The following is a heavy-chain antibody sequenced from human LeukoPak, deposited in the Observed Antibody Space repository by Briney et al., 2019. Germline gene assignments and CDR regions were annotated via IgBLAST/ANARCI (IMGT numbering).Heavy chain of an antibody. D-gene: IGHD3-10*01. CDR2: IKKDGGGK. CDR1: GFTFSSFW. J-gene: IGHJ6*02. V-gene: IGHV3-7*04. CDR3: ARVYGSGSYWSHYTYYGMDV. Sequence: PGGSLRLSCAASGFTFSSFWMTWVRQAPGKGLEWVANIKKDGGGKYYVDSVKGRFTISRDNVKNSLYLQMNSLRAEDTAVYYCARVYGSGSYWSHYTYYGMDVWGQGTTVTVSS.